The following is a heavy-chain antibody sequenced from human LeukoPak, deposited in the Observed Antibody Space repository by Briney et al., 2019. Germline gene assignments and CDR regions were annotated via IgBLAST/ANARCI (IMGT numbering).Heavy chain of an antibody. J-gene: IGHJ4*02. V-gene: IGHV4-30-4*08. D-gene: IGHD2-8*01. CDR1: GGSISSGDYY. CDR3: ARDQSYGVYDY. Sequence: SQTLSLTXTVSGGSISSGDYYWSWIRQPPGKGLEWIGYIYYSGSTYYNPSLKSRVTISVDTSKNQFSLKLSSVTAADTAVYYCARDQSYGVYDYWGQGTLVTVSS. CDR2: IYYSGST.